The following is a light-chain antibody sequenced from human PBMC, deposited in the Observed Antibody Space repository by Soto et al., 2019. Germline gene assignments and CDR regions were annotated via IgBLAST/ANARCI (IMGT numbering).Light chain of an antibody. CDR1: QSVSSN. CDR3: QQYSDWPPYN. Sequence: IVMTQSPATLSVSPGERATLSCRASQSVSSNLVWYQQKPGQAPRVLIYDTSTRATGIPARFSGSGSGTEFTLTISSLQPEDFAVYYCQQYSDWPPYNFGQGTRLEI. V-gene: IGKV3-15*01. J-gene: IGKJ2*01. CDR2: DTS.